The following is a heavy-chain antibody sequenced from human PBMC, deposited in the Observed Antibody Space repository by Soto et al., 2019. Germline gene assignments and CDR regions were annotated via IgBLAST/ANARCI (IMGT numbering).Heavy chain of an antibody. CDR3: ARDALPYDYVWGRYRYSAIYGMDV. Sequence: GGSLRLSCAASGFTFSSYWMSWVRQAPGKGLEWVANIKQDGSEKYYVDSVKGRFTVSRDNAKNSLYLQMNSLRAEDTAVYYCARDALPYDYVWGRYRYSAIYGMDVWGQGTTVTVSS. V-gene: IGHV3-7*01. J-gene: IGHJ6*02. CDR1: GFTFSSYW. D-gene: IGHD3-16*02. CDR2: IKQDGSEK.